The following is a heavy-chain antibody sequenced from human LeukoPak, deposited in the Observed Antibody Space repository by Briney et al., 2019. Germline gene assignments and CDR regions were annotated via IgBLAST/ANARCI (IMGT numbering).Heavy chain of an antibody. CDR1: GGSISSSNW. CDR3: ARAVVISPYFDY. CDR2: IDHSGST. Sequence: KTSETLSLTCAVSGGSISSSNWWSWVRQSPGKGLEWIGKIDHSGSTNYNPSLKSRVTISVDTSKNQFSLKLTSVTAADTAMYYCARAVVISPYFDYWGQGTLVTVSS. J-gene: IGHJ4*02. V-gene: IGHV4-4*02. D-gene: IGHD3-22*01.